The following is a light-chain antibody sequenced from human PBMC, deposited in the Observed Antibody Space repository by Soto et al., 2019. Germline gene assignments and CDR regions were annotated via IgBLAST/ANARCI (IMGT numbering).Light chain of an antibody. CDR2: EVN. CDR3: SSYAGAITFYV. CDR1: SSDVGTYTL. J-gene: IGLJ1*01. V-gene: IGLV2-23*02. Sequence: QSALTQPACVSGSPGQSITISCTGTSSDVGTYTLVSWYQQHPGKAPKLVIYEVNKRPAGVSKRFSGSKSGDTASLTISGLQAEDEADYYCSSYAGAITFYVFGTGTKVTVL.